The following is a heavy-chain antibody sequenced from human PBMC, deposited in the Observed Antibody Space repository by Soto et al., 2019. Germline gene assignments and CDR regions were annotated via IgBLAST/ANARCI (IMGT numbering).Heavy chain of an antibody. D-gene: IGHD5-18*01. CDR3: ASGRGYSYGSFGY. V-gene: IGHV4-39*07. Sequence: PSETLSLTCTVSGGSISSSNYYWGWIRQPPGKGLEWIGSIYYSGSTYYNPSLKSRVTISVDTSKNQFSLKLSSVTAADTAVYYCASGRGYSYGSFGYWGQGTLVTVS. J-gene: IGHJ4*02. CDR1: GGSISSSNYY. CDR2: IYYSGST.